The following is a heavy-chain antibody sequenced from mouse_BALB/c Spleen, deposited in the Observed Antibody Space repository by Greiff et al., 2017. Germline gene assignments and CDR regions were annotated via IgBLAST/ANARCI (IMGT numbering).Heavy chain of an antibody. D-gene: IGHD2-4*01. J-gene: IGHJ3*01. CDR2: ISSGSSTI. Sequence: EVKLMESGGGLVKPGGSLKLSCAASGFTFSSYTMSWVRQTPEKGLEWVAYISSGSSTIYYADTVKGRFTISRDNPKNTLFLQMTSLRSEDTAMYYCARGMIRGFAYWGQGTLVTVSA. V-gene: IGHV5-17*02. CDR3: ARGMIRGFAY. CDR1: GFTFSSYT.